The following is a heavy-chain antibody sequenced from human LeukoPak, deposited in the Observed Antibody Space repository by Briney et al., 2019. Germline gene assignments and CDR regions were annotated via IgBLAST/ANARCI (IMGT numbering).Heavy chain of an antibody. D-gene: IGHD5-24*01. CDR1: GFTFSSYG. CDR2: ISYDGINK. V-gene: IGHV3-30*18. CDR3: AKDRRRRYNHGTGFDY. J-gene: IGHJ4*02. Sequence: GGSLRLSCAASGFTFSSYGMHWVRQAPGKGLEWVAVISYDGINKYSADSVKGRFTISRDNSKNTLYLQMNGLRAEDTAVYYCAKDRRRRYNHGTGFDYWGRGTLVTVSS.